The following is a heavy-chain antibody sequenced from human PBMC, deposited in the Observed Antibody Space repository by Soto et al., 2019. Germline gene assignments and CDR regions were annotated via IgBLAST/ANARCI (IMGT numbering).Heavy chain of an antibody. Sequence: GGSLRLSCAASGFTFDDYAMHWVRQAPGKGLEWVSGISWNSGSIGYADSVKGRFTISRDNAKNSLYLQMNSLRAEDTALYYCAKGTLSYDILNGYPHAFDIWGQGTMVTVSS. D-gene: IGHD3-9*01. CDR3: AKGTLSYDILNGYPHAFDI. J-gene: IGHJ3*02. V-gene: IGHV3-9*01. CDR2: ISWNSGSI. CDR1: GFTFDDYA.